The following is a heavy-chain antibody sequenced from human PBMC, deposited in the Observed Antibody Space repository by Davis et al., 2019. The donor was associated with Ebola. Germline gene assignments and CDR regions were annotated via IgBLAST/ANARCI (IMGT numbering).Heavy chain of an antibody. CDR2: IYYSGNT. CDR3: ARGLELPGAFDI. CDR1: GGSVSSGSYY. Sequence: PSETLSLTCTVSGGSVSSGSYYWGWIRQPPGKGLEWIGYIYYSGNTNYNPSLKSRVTISADTSKNQFSLKLSSVTAADTAVYYCARGLELPGAFDIWGQGTTVTVSS. J-gene: IGHJ3*02. D-gene: IGHD1-7*01. V-gene: IGHV4-61*01.